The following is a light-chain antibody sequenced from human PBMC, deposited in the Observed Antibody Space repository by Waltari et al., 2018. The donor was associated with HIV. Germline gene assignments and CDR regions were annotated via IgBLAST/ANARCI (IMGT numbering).Light chain of an antibody. CDR3: RQGLQTPFS. CDR2: LGS. CDR1: QSLLHNNGKNH. V-gene: IGKV2-28*01. J-gene: IGKJ2*03. Sequence: DIVMTQTPVSLPVTPGEPVSISCRSSQSLLHNNGKNHLDWYLQKPGQSPQLLVDLGSILAFGVPDRVSGSGSGTYFTLKISRVEAEDVGIYYCRQGLQTPFSFGQGTKLVIK.